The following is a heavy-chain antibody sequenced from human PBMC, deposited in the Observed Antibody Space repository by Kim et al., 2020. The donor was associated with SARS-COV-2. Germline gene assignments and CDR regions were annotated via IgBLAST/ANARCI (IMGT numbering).Heavy chain of an antibody. Sequence: GESLKISCQASGYTYTNYWIAWVRQMPGKGPEWMGMIFPRDSDTRYSPSFQGQVTLSADKSISSAYLQWNSLKASDSASYYCARLGYTFDENALGLWGLGTVVTVS. CDR1: GYTYTNYW. CDR2: IFPRDSDT. CDR3: ARLGYTFDENALGL. J-gene: IGHJ3*01. V-gene: IGHV5-51*01. D-gene: IGHD5-18*01.